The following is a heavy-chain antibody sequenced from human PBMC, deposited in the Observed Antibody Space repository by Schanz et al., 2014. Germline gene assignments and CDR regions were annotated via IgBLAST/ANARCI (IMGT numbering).Heavy chain of an antibody. CDR2: ISAYNGNT. Sequence: QILLVQPGPEVKKPGASVTVSCKASGYDFHIYAYSWVRQAPGQGPEWIGWISAYNGNTNYAQKLQGRVTMTTDTSTSTAYMELRSLRSEDTAVYYCARLGTGMAVAGSVIDSYYYYMDVWGEGTTVTVS. D-gene: IGHD6-19*01. CDR1: GYDFHIYA. J-gene: IGHJ6*03. V-gene: IGHV1-18*01. CDR3: ARLGTGMAVAGSVIDSYYYYMDV.